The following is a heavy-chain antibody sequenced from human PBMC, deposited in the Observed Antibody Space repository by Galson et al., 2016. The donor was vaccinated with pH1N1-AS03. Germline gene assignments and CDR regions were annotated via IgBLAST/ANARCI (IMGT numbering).Heavy chain of an antibody. J-gene: IGHJ4*02. Sequence: CAIPGDSVSSDSAAWNWIRQSPSRGLGWLGRTYYRSRWYNDYAPSLSSRVSFTADTSKNQFSLHLTSVTPEDWATYFCVRDFYGAVFGYWGQGTLVTVPP. CDR2: TYYRSRWYN. CDR1: GDSVSSDSAA. D-gene: IGHD4-17*01. CDR3: VRDFYGAVFGY. V-gene: IGHV6-1*01.